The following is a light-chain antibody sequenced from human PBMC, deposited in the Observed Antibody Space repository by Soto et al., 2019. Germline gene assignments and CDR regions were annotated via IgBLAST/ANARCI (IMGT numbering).Light chain of an antibody. CDR3: SSYTSSTNSV. J-gene: IGLJ1*01. Sequence: QSVLTQPASVSGSPGQSITISCTGTSSDVGVYKYVSWYQQHPGKAPKLMIYEVSNRPSGISNRFSGSKSGNTDSLTISGLQAEDEADYYCSSYTSSTNSVFGTGSKLTVL. CDR2: EVS. CDR1: SSDVGVYKY. V-gene: IGLV2-14*01.